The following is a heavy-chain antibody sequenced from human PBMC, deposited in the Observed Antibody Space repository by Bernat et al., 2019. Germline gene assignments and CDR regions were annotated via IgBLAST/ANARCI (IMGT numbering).Heavy chain of an antibody. Sequence: EVQLVESGGGLVKPGGSLRLSCAASGFTFSSYSMNWVRQAPGKGLEWVSSISSSSSYIYYTDSVKGRFTISRDNAKNSLYLQMNSLRAEDTAVYYCARDAGGYDFDYWGQGTLVTVSS. D-gene: IGHD5-12*01. CDR2: ISSSSSYI. CDR3: ARDAGGYDFDY. V-gene: IGHV3-21*01. CDR1: GFTFSSYS. J-gene: IGHJ4*02.